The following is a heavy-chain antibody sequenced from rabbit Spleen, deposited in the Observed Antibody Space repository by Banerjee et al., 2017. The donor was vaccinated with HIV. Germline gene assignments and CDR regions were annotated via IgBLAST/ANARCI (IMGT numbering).Heavy chain of an antibody. CDR3: VRDQAGDADYGPYYLNL. CDR1: GFDFSSYY. V-gene: IGHV1S7*01. D-gene: IGHD2-1*01. CDR2: IDPVFGSA. Sequence: QQLVESGGGLVQPGGSLKLSCKASGFDFSSYYMSWVRQAPGKGLEWIGYIDPVFGSAYYASWVNGRFTISSHNAQNTLYLQLSSLTAADTATYFCVRDQAGDADYGPYYLNLWGPGTLVTVS. J-gene: IGHJ4*01.